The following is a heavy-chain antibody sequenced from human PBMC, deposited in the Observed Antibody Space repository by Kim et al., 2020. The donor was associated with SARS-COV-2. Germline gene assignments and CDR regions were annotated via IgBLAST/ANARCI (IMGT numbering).Heavy chain of an antibody. D-gene: IGHD4-17*01. J-gene: IGHJ6*02. Sequence: GGSLRLSCAASGFTFSSYGMHWVRQAPGKGLEWVAVIWYDGSNKYYADSVKGRFTISRDNSKNTLYLQMNSLRAEDTAVYYCARFPYGDYDYYYGMDVWGQGTTVTVSS. CDR3: ARFPYGDYDYYYGMDV. V-gene: IGHV3-33*01. CDR2: IWYDGSNK. CDR1: GFTFSSYG.